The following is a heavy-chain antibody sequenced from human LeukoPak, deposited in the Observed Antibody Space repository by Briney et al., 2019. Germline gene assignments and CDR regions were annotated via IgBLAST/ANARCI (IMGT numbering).Heavy chain of an antibody. J-gene: IGHJ6*03. CDR2: ISSSSSYI. Sequence: GGSLRLSCAASGFTFSSYSMNWVRQAPGKGLEWISSISSSSSYIYYADSVKGRFTISRDNAKNSLYLQMNSLRAEDTAVYYCARGVDYDFWYMDVWGKGTTVTVSS. CDR1: GFTFSSYS. D-gene: IGHD3-3*01. V-gene: IGHV3-21*01. CDR3: ARGVDYDFWYMDV.